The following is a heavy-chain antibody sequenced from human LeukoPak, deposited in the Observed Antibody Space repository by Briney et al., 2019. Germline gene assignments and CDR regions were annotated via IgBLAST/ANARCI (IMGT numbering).Heavy chain of an antibody. CDR3: AREEYYSDNSGYYPDL. CDR1: GDSISSGSYY. V-gene: IGHV4-61*02. J-gene: IGHJ5*02. D-gene: IGHD3-22*01. Sequence: PSQTLSLTCTVSGDSISSGSYYWSWIRQPAGKGLEWIGRIYTSGSTNYNPSLKSRVTISVDTSKNQFSLKLSSVTAADTAVYYCAREEYYSDNSGYYPDLWGQGTLVTVSS. CDR2: IYTSGST.